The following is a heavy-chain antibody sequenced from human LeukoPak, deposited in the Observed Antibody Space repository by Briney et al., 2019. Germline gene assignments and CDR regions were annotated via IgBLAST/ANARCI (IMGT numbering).Heavy chain of an antibody. CDR3: ARDRFDWFTDY. D-gene: IGHD3-9*01. CDR2: ISSSGSTI. V-gene: IGHV3-11*01. J-gene: IGHJ4*02. Sequence: GGSLRLSCAASGFTFSDYYMSWIRQAPGKGLEWVSYISSSGSTIYYADSVKGRFTISRDNAKNSLYLQMISLRAEDTAVYFCARDRFDWFTDYWGQGTLVTVSS. CDR1: GFTFSDYY.